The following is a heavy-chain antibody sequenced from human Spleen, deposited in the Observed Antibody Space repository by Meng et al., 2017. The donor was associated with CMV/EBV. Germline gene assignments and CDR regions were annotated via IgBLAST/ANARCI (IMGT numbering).Heavy chain of an antibody. J-gene: IGHJ6*02. D-gene: IGHD2-2*01. V-gene: IGHV1-18*01. CDR2: IKPDKGDT. CDR3: AREPGLGYCSSTSCYGQYYYYGMDV. Sequence: WVRQAPGEGLEWMGWIKPDKGDTDYAQKFHDRSTLTTDTSTSTAYMELRSLRSDDTAVYYCAREPGLGYCSSTSCYGQYYYYGMDVWGQGTTVTVSS.